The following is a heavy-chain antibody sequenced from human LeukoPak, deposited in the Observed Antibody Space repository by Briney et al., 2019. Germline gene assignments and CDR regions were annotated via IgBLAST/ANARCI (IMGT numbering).Heavy chain of an antibody. CDR3: ARDTNGDGWFDP. J-gene: IGHJ5*02. Sequence: GGSLRLSCAASGFTFSSYEMNWVRQAPGKGLEWVSYISSSGSTIYYADSVKGRFTISRDNAKNSLYLQMNILRAENTSVYYCARDTNGDGWFDPWGQGTLVTVSS. V-gene: IGHV3-48*03. D-gene: IGHD2-21*02. CDR1: GFTFSSYE. CDR2: ISSSGSTI.